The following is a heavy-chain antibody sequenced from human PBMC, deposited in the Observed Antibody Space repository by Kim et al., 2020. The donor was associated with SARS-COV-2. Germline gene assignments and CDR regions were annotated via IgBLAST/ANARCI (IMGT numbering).Heavy chain of an antibody. Sequence: SETLSLTCAVYGGSFSGYYWSWIRQPPGKGLEWIGEINHSGSTNYNPSLKSRVTISVDTSKNQFSLKLSSVTAADTAVYYCARKGRGAFDIWGQGTMVTVSS. V-gene: IGHV4-34*01. CDR2: INHSGST. CDR3: ARKGRGAFDI. CDR1: GGSFSGYY. J-gene: IGHJ3*02.